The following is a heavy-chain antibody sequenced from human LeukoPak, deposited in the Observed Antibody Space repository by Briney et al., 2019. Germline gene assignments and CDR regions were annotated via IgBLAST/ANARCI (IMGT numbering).Heavy chain of an antibody. CDR2: IRHDGGAE. V-gene: IGHV3-7*01. CDR3: ATSKDTAGGPF. D-gene: IGHD5-18*01. CDR1: GFTFTDYC. Sequence: PGGSLRLSCAASGFTFTDYCMNWVRQAPGQGLEWMANIRHDGGAEYYGGSVKGRFTISRDNAKNSVFLQMNNLRADDTAVYYCATSKDTAGGPFWGQGTLVTVSS. J-gene: IGHJ4*02.